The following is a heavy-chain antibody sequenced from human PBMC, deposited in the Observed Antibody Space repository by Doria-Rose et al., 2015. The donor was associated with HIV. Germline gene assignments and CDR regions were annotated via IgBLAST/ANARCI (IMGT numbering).Heavy chain of an antibody. CDR2: IVSDDER. J-gene: IGHJ4*02. CDR3: ARIKSSRWYHKYYFDF. D-gene: IGHD6-13*01. V-gene: IGHV2-26*01. Sequence: QVQLVQSGPVLVKPTETLTLTCTVSGVSLSSPGMGVSWLRQPPGKALEWLVHIVSDDERSYKTSLKSRLTISRGISKSQVVLTMTDMDPVDTATYYCARIKSSRWYHKYYFDFWGQGTLVIVSA. CDR1: GVSLSSPGMG.